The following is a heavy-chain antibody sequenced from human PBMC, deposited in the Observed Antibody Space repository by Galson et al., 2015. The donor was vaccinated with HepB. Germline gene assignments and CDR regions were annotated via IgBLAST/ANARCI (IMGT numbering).Heavy chain of an antibody. J-gene: IGHJ3*02. CDR1: GFTFSNYG. CDR3: ARDQLGYCSAKTCYNSHAFDI. CDR2: ITSTSRTI. Sequence: SLRLSCAASGFTFSNYGMNWVRQAPGKGLEWVSYITSTSRTIYYADSVKGRFTMSRDNAKNSLYLQMDSLRDEDTAVYYCARDQLGYCSAKTCYNSHAFDIWGRGTMVTVSS. D-gene: IGHD2-2*02. V-gene: IGHV3-48*02.